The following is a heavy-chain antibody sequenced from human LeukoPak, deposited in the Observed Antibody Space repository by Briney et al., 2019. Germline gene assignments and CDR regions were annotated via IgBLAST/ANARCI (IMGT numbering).Heavy chain of an antibody. CDR2: INHSGST. Sequence: SETLSLTCAVYGGSFSGYYWSWIRQPPGKGLEWIGEINHSGSTNYNPSLKSRVTISVDTSKNQFSLKLSSVTAADTAVYYCARDRVRQQLVGRKYYYYYMDVWSKGTTVTISS. CDR1: GGSFSGYY. D-gene: IGHD6-13*01. V-gene: IGHV4-34*01. CDR3: ARDRVRQQLVGRKYYYYYMDV. J-gene: IGHJ6*03.